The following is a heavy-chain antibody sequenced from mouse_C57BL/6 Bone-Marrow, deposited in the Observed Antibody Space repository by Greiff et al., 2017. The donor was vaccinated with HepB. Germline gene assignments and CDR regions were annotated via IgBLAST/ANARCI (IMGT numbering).Heavy chain of an antibody. CDR3: TALQLEAWFAY. CDR1: GFTFSNYW. J-gene: IGHJ3*01. D-gene: IGHD1-3*01. Sequence: DVMLVESGGGLVQPGGSMKLSCVASGFTFSNYWMNWVRQSPEKGLEWVAQIRLKSDNYATHYAESVKGRFTISRDDSKSSVYLQMNNLRAEDTGIYYCTALQLEAWFAYWGQGTLVTVSA. V-gene: IGHV6-3*01. CDR2: IRLKSDNYAT.